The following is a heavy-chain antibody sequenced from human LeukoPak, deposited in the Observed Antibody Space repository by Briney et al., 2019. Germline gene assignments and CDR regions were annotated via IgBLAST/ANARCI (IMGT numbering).Heavy chain of an antibody. J-gene: IGHJ6*02. CDR2: IYSGGST. Sequence: PGGSLRLSCAASGFNFRRYSMNWVRQAPGKGLEWVSVIYSGGSTYYADSVKGRFTISRDNSKNTLYLQMNSLRAEDTAVYYCARDVAATSYYYGMDVWGQGTTVTVSS. V-gene: IGHV3-66*01. CDR3: ARDVAATSYYYGMDV. D-gene: IGHD6-25*01. CDR1: GFNFRRYS.